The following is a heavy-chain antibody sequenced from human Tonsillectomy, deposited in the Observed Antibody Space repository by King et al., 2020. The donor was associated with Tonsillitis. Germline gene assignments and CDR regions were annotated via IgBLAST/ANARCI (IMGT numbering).Heavy chain of an antibody. Sequence: VQLVESGGGLVQPGGSLRLSCAASGLTFIIYWMSWVRQAPGKGLGWVANINQHESEKFYVDSVKGRFTISRDNAKNSLFLQLDSLRAEDTAVYYCATSSVWGSFDYWGQGALVTVSS. CDR2: INQHESEK. J-gene: IGHJ4*02. CDR1: GLTFIIYW. CDR3: ATSSVWGSFDY. D-gene: IGHD3-16*01. V-gene: IGHV3-7*01.